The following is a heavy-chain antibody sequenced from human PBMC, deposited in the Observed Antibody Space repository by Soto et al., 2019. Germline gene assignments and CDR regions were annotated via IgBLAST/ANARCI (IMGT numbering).Heavy chain of an antibody. Sequence: PGESLKISCKGSGYSFTSYWIGWVRQMPGKGLEWMGIIYPGDSDTRYSPSFQGQVTTSADKSISTAYLQWSSLKASDTAMYYCAVGLPSRAYGMDVWGQGTTVTVSS. D-gene: IGHD5-18*01. J-gene: IGHJ6*02. CDR2: IYPGDSDT. CDR3: AVGLPSRAYGMDV. V-gene: IGHV5-51*01. CDR1: GYSFTSYW.